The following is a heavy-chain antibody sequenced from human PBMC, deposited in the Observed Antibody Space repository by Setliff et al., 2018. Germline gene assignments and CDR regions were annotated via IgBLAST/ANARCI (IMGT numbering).Heavy chain of an antibody. Sequence: LSLTCAVSGGSISSPNWWNWVRQPPGKGLGWIGEIYHSGTTNYNPSLKSRVTMSVDKSRNQFSLRLTSVTAADTAIYYCTRAYSGSHDYWGQGTLVTVSS. V-gene: IGHV4-4*02. CDR2: IYHSGTT. J-gene: IGHJ4*02. CDR3: TRAYSGSHDY. D-gene: IGHD1-26*01. CDR1: GGSISSPNW.